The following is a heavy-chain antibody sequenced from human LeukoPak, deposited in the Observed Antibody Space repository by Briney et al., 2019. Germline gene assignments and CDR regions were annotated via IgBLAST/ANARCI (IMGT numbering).Heavy chain of an antibody. J-gene: IGHJ4*02. D-gene: IGHD1-14*01. Sequence: TGGSLRLSCAASGFTFSSYWMHWVRQVPGKGLVWVARINPGGSSITYADSVKGRFTISRDNAKNTLYPQMDSLRAEDTGVYYCARSNQADDYWGQGTLVTVSS. CDR3: ARSNQADDY. CDR1: GFTFSSYW. CDR2: INPGGSSI. V-gene: IGHV3-74*01.